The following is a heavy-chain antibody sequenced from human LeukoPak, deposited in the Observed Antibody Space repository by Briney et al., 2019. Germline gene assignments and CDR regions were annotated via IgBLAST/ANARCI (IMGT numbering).Heavy chain of an antibody. CDR1: GFTFSSYS. D-gene: IGHD1-26*01. V-gene: IGHV3-48*02. CDR3: ASSAGYRFDY. J-gene: IGHJ4*02. Sequence: GGSLRLSCAASGFTFSSYSMNWARQPPGKGLEWVSHITASGTAMFYADSVKGSFTISRDNAKNSLYLPMKSVRDGDTAVYYCASSAGYRFDYWGQGTLVTVSS. CDR2: ITASGTAM.